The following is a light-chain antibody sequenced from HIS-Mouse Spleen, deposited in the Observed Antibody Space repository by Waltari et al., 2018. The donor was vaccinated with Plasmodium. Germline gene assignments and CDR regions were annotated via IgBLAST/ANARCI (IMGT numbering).Light chain of an antibody. CDR3: CSYAGSYTYV. J-gene: IGLJ1*01. CDR1: SSDVGGYNY. CDR2: DGS. Sequence: QSALTQPRSVSGSPGQSVTISCTRTSSDVGGYNYVSWYQQHPGKAPKPMIYDGSKRPSGVPDRFSGSKSGNTASLTISGLQAEDEADYYCCSYAGSYTYVFGTGTKVTVL. V-gene: IGLV2-11*01.